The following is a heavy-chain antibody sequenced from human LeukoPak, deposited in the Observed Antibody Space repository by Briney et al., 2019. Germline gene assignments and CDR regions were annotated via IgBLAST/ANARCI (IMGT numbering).Heavy chain of an antibody. V-gene: IGHV3-9*01. J-gene: IGHJ4*02. D-gene: IGHD3-16*01. CDR1: GFTFDDYA. CDR3: ARRAGAYTHPYDY. Sequence: SLRLSCAASGFTFDDYAMHGLRQARGKGLEWVSGISWNSGSIGYADSVKGRFTISRDNAKNSLYLQMNSLRAEDTALYYCARRAGAYTHPYDYWGQGTLVTVS. CDR2: ISWNSGSI.